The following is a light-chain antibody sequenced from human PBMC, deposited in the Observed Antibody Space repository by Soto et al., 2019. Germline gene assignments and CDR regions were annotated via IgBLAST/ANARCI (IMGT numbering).Light chain of an antibody. Sequence: EIQMTQSTSTVSTSVGDRVTITCRSSQSTSSWLAWYQQKPGKAPKLLIYKASSLESGVPSRFSGSGSGTEFTLTISSLQPDDFATYYCQQYNSYSPWTFGQGTKVDIK. V-gene: IGKV1-5*03. CDR2: KAS. CDR3: QQYNSYSPWT. CDR1: QSTSSW. J-gene: IGKJ1*01.